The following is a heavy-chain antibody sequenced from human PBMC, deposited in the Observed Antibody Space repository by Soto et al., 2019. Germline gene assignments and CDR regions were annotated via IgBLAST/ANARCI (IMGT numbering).Heavy chain of an antibody. V-gene: IGHV3-23*01. Sequence: EVKLLEAGGALVQPGGSLRLSCEASGFTFIDHDMSWVRQASGKGLEWVSSITVGGAQKDYGQSVKGRFTISRDNSNDTLFLQMDSLQVEDTAIYFCTRMPGGGWQRFFDYWGQGTVVTVSS. D-gene: IGHD5-12*01. J-gene: IGHJ4*02. CDR1: GFTFIDHD. CDR2: ITVGGAQK. CDR3: TRMPGGGWQRFFDY.